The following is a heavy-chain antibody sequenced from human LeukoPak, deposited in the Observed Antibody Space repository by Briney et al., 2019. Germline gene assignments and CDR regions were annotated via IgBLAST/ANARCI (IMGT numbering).Heavy chain of an antibody. V-gene: IGHV1-18*01. D-gene: IGHD5-18*01. CDR3: ARHADTAMVTSFDY. Sequence: ASVKVSCKASGGTFSSYAISWVRQAPGQGLEWMGWISAYNGNTNYAQKLQGRVTMTTDTSTSTAYMELRSLRSDDTAVYYCARHADTAMVTSFDYWGQGTLVTVSS. CDR1: GGTFSSYA. J-gene: IGHJ4*02. CDR2: ISAYNGNT.